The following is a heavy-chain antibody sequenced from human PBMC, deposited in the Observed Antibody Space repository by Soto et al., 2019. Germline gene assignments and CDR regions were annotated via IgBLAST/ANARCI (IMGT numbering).Heavy chain of an antibody. D-gene: IGHD2-15*01. CDR3: ARDQGGYCSGGSCQRDGL. CDR2: INAYNGNT. V-gene: IGHV1-18*01. CDR1: VYTFTSYG. Sequence: QAQLVQSGAEVKKPGASVRVSCKASVYTFTSYGISWVRQAPGQGMDRMGWINAYNGNTDYVQNLQGRVTMTTDTSTTTAYMELRSLRSDDTTVYYCARDQGGYCSGGSCQRDGLWGQGTLVTVSS. J-gene: IGHJ4*02.